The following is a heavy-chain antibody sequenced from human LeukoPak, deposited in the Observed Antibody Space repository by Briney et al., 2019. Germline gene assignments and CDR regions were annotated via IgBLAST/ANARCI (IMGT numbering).Heavy chain of an antibody. V-gene: IGHV1-69*13. CDR3: AAGGAYEFRDDY. D-gene: IGHD3-3*01. Sequence: ASVKVSCKASGYTFTSYAMNWVRQAPGQGLEWMGKIIPIYGRANYGQKFQGRVTITADELTTTSYMELSSLTAEDMAVYYCAAGGAYEFRDDYWGQGTLVTVSS. J-gene: IGHJ4*02. CDR2: IIPIYGRA. CDR1: GYTFTSYA.